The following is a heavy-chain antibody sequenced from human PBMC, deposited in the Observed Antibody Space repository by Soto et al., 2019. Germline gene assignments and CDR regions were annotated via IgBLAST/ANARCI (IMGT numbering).Heavy chain of an antibody. Sequence: GASVKVSCKASGYTFTSYDINWVRQATGQGLEWMGWMNPNSGNTGYAQKFQGRVTMTRNTSISTAYMELSSLRSEDTAVYYCARALSGYDELDYWGQGTLVTVSS. D-gene: IGHD5-12*01. V-gene: IGHV1-8*01. CDR3: ARALSGYDELDY. J-gene: IGHJ4*02. CDR2: MNPNSGNT. CDR1: GYTFTSYD.